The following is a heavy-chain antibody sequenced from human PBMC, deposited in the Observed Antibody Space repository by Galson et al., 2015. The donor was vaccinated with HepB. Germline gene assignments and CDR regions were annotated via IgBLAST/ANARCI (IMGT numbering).Heavy chain of an antibody. Sequence: SLRLSCAASGFTFSSYSMNWVRQAPGKGLEWVSYISSSSSTIYYADSVKGRFTISRDNAKNSLYLQMNSLRDEDTAVYYCARGSSSWSGDFDYWGQGTLVTVSS. V-gene: IGHV3-48*02. CDR2: ISSSSSTI. J-gene: IGHJ4*02. D-gene: IGHD6-13*01. CDR3: ARGSSSWSGDFDY. CDR1: GFTFSSYS.